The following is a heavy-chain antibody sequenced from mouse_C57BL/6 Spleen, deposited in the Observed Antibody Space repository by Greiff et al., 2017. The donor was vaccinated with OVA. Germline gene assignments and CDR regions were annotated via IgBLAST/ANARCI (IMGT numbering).Heavy chain of an antibody. CDR2: ISSGSSTI. CDR1: GFTFSDYG. Sequence: EVKVEESGGGLVKPGGSLKLSCAASGFTFSDYGMHWVRQAPEKGLEWVAYISSGSSTIYSADTVKGRFPISRANAKNTLFLQKTSLRSEDTAMYYCARYGSSRYAMDYWGQGTSVTVSS. D-gene: IGHD1-1*01. V-gene: IGHV5-17*01. CDR3: ARYGSSRYAMDY. J-gene: IGHJ4*01.